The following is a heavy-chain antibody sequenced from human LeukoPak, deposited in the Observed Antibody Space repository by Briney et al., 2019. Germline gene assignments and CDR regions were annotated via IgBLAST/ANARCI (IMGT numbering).Heavy chain of an antibody. CDR3: ATQYYDILTGYS. CDR2: IIPIFGTA. Sequence: AASVKVSCKASGGTFSSYAISWVRQAPGQGLEWMGGIIPIFGTANYAQKFQGRVTITADESTSTAYMELSSLRSEDTAVYYCATQYYDILTGYSWGQGTLVTVSS. CDR1: GGTFSSYA. D-gene: IGHD3-9*01. V-gene: IGHV1-69*13. J-gene: IGHJ5*02.